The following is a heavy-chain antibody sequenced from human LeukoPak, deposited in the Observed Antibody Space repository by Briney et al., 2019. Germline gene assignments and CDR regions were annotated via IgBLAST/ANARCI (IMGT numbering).Heavy chain of an antibody. CDR3: AKYIVPGDYYYGMDV. D-gene: IGHD2-15*01. J-gene: IGHJ6*02. Sequence: GGSLRLSCVASGFTFSSYSMNWVRQAPGKGLEWISYISSSSRTIYYADSVKGRFAVSRDNAKKSLFLQMNSLRDEDTAVYYCAKYIVPGDYYYGMDVWGQGTTVTVSS. CDR2: ISSSSRTI. CDR1: GFTFSSYS. V-gene: IGHV3-48*02.